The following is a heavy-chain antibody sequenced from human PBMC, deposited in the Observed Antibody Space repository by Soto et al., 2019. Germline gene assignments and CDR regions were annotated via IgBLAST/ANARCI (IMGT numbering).Heavy chain of an antibody. CDR3: ARVAAGTHYGMDV. Sequence: PSETLSLTCTVSGGSISSGGYYWSWIRQHPGKGLEWIGYIYYSGSTYYNPSLKSRVTISVDTSKNQFSLKLSSVTAADTAVYYCARVAAGTHYGMDVWGQGTTVTVSS. D-gene: IGHD6-13*01. CDR2: IYYSGST. V-gene: IGHV4-31*03. J-gene: IGHJ6*02. CDR1: GGSISSGGYY.